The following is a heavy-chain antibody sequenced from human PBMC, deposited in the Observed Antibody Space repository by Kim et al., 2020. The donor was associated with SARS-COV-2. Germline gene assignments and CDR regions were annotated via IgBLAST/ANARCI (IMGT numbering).Heavy chain of an antibody. CDR3: ARSRYSSSPDAFDI. Sequence: AQKFQSRVTIPADESTSTAYMELSSLRSEDTAVYYCARSRYSSSPDAFDIWGQGTMVTVSS. J-gene: IGHJ3*02. D-gene: IGHD6-13*01. V-gene: IGHV1-69*01.